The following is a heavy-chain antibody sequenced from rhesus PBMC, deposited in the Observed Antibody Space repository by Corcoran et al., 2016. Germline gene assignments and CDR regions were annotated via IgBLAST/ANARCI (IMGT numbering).Heavy chain of an antibody. CDR2: IIPCDTHS. CDR3: AKDYTSDLFDY. CDR1: GYSFTSYW. Sequence: EVQLVQSGAEVKRPGASLKLSCKTSGYSFTSYWISWVRQMPGKGLEWMGAIIPCDTHSSYNTGYPEKVTIRVNKTMGTANRPWNRQRTTVSAKYSGAKDYTSDLFDYWGQGVLVTVSS. V-gene: IGHV5-20*01. D-gene: IGHD2-39*02. J-gene: IGHJ4*01.